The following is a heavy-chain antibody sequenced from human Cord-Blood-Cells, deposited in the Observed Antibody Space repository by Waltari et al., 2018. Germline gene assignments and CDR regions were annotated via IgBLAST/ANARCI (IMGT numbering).Heavy chain of an antibody. CDR3: EHSEGSSWYGYYFDY. V-gene: IGHV2-5*02. Sequence: EWLALIYWDDDKRYSPSLKSRLTITKDTSKNQVVLTMTNMDPVDTATYYCEHSEGSSWYGYYFDYWGQGTLVTVSS. CDR2: IYWDDDK. J-gene: IGHJ4*02. D-gene: IGHD6-13*01.